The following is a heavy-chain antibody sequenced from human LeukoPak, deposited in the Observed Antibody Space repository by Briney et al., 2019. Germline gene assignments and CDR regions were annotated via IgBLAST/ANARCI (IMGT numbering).Heavy chain of an antibody. D-gene: IGHD6-6*01. CDR2: ISGRSSYI. V-gene: IGHV3-21*01. J-gene: IGHJ1*01. Sequence: GGSLRLSCAASGFTFSGHTMNWVRQAPGKGLEWVSSISGRSSYIHYADSVKGRFTISRDNANTAVYLQMNSLRAEDTAVYYCARSSSWSRAAEYFQHWGQGTLVTVSS. CDR3: ARSSSWSRAAEYFQH. CDR1: GFTFSGHT.